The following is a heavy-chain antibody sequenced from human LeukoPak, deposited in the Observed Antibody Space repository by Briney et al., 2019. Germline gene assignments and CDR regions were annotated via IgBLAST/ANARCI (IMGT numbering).Heavy chain of an antibody. D-gene: IGHD6-6*01. J-gene: IGHJ4*02. Sequence: SQTLSLTCTVSGGFISSGGYYWSWIRQPPGKGLEWIGYIYHSGSTYYNPSLKSRVTISVDRSKNQFSLKLSSVTAADTAVYYCARGSFFEYSSRGYFDYWGQGTLVTVSS. CDR1: GGFISSGGYY. CDR2: IYHSGST. CDR3: ARGSFFEYSSRGYFDY. V-gene: IGHV4-30-2*01.